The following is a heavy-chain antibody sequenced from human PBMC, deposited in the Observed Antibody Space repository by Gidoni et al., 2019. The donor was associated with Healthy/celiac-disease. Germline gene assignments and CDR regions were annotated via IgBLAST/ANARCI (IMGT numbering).Heavy chain of an antibody. V-gene: IGHV3-33*01. Sequence: QVQLVESGGGVVQPGRSLRLSCAASGFTFSSYGMHWVRQAPGKGLEWVAVIWYDGSNKDYADYVKGRFTISRENSKNTLYLQMNSLRAEDTAGYYCARDRGGDYWGQGTLVTVSS. CDR2: IWYDGSNK. CDR3: ARDRGGDY. CDR1: GFTFSSYG. D-gene: IGHD3-16*01. J-gene: IGHJ4*02.